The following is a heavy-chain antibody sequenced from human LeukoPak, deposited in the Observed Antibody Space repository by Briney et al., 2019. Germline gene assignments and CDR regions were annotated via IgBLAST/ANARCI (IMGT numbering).Heavy chain of an antibody. D-gene: IGHD3-10*01. V-gene: IGHV4-39*01. CDR3: ARIMVRGVIDY. CDR2: IYYSGST. CDR1: GGSISSSSYY. J-gene: IGHJ4*02. Sequence: SETLSLTCTVSGGSISSSSYYWGWIRQPPGKGLEWIGSIYYSGSTYYNPSLKSQVTISVDTSKNQFSLKLSSVTAADTAVYYCARIMVRGVIDYWGQGTLVTVSS.